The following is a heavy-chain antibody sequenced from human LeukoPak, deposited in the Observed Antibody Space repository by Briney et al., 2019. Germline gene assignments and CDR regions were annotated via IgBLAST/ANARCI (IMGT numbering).Heavy chain of an antibody. J-gene: IGHJ4*02. D-gene: IGHD2-15*01. CDR1: GFIFSHYW. Sequence: GGSLRLSCAASGFIFSHYWMSWVRQSPGKGLEWVATINNDGGDTLYADSVKCRLTISRDDAKNSLFLQFHSLRVDDTAVYYCTRLAPGSSRDYWGQGTLVTVSS. V-gene: IGHV3-7*01. CDR3: TRLAPGSSRDY. CDR2: INNDGGDT.